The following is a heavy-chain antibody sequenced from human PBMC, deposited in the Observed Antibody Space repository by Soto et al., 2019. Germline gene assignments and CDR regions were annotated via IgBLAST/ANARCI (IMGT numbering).Heavy chain of an antibody. CDR3: ARDLYYDFWSGYYSGMDV. D-gene: IGHD3-3*01. V-gene: IGHV3-33*08. CDR1: GFTFSSYG. J-gene: IGHJ6*02. CDR2: IWYDGSNK. Sequence: GGSLRLSCAASGFTFSSYGMHWVRQAPGKGLEWVAVIWYDGSNKYYADSVKGRFTISRDNSKNTLYLQMNSLRAEDTAVYYCARDLYYDFWSGYYSGMDVWGQGTTVTVSS.